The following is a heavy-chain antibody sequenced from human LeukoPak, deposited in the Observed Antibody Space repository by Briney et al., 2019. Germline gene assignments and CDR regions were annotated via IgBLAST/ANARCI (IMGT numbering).Heavy chain of an antibody. Sequence: GGSLRLSCAASGFTLSNYAMHWVRQAPGKGLEYVSAISSNGGSTYYAKSVKGRFTISRDNSKNMLYLQMGSLRAEDMAVYYCARDGGGDIVVAFAFDIWGQGTMVTVSS. CDR1: GFTLSNYA. D-gene: IGHD2-15*01. CDR3: ARDGGGDIVVAFAFDI. CDR2: ISSNGGST. V-gene: IGHV3-64*01. J-gene: IGHJ3*02.